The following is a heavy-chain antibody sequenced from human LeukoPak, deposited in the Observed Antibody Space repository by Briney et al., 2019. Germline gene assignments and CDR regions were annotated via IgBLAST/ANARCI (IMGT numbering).Heavy chain of an antibody. V-gene: IGHV3-23*01. D-gene: IGHD6-13*01. CDR1: AFTFSSCA. J-gene: IGHJ6*02. CDR2: ITHTGDNT. CDR3: ANGAYSSSWYPGRAYYYYYGMDV. Sequence: GGSLRLSCAASAFTFSSCAMYWVRQAPGKGLEWVSAITHTGDNTYYADSVKGRFTISRDNSKNTLYLQMNSLRAEDTAVYYCANGAYSSSWYPGRAYYYYYGMDVWGQGTTVTVSS.